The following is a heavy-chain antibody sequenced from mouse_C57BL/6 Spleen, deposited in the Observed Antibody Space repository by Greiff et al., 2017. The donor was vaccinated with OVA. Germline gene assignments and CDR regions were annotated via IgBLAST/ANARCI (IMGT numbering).Heavy chain of an antibody. CDR3: ARSEGYYFDY. Sequence: EVQLQQSGPELVKPGASVKISCKASGYTFTDYYMNWVKQSHGKSLEWIGDLNPNNGGTSYNQKFKGKATLTVDKSSSTAYMELRSLTSEDSAGYYCARSEGYYFDYWGQGTTLTVSS. CDR2: LNPNNGGT. CDR1: GYTFTDYY. V-gene: IGHV1-26*01. J-gene: IGHJ2*01.